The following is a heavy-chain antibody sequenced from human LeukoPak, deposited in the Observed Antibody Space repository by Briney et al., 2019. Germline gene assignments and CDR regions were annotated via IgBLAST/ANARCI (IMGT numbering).Heavy chain of an antibody. V-gene: IGHV3-23*01. CDR3: AREIMFGGAADY. Sequence: PGGSLRLSCAASGFTFSSYAMSWVRQAPGKGLEWVSAISGSGGSTYYADSVKGRFSISRDNSKYSLNLHLNSLTAEDTAIYYCAREIMFGGAADYWGQGTLVTVSS. CDR1: GFTFSSYA. CDR2: ISGSGGST. D-gene: IGHD3-16*01. J-gene: IGHJ4*02.